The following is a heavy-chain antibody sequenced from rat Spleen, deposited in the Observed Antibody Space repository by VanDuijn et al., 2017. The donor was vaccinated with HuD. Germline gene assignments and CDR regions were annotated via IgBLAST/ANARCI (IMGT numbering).Heavy chain of an antibody. J-gene: IGHJ2*01. CDR2: IWNNGNT. CDR1: GFSLSSYG. D-gene: IGHD5-1*01. CDR3: TRDRLGAGFDY. Sequence: QVQLKESGPGLVQPSQTLSLTCTVSGFSLSSYGVIWVRQSPGKGLEWMGVIWNNGNTNYNSPLKSRLSISRDTSKSQVYLKMNSLQTEDTATYYCTRDRLGAGFDYWGQGVMVTVSS. V-gene: IGHV2-13*01.